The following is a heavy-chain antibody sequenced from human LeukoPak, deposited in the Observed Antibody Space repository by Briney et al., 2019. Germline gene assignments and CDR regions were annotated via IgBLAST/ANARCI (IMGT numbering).Heavy chain of an antibody. D-gene: IGHD5-18*01. CDR2: IRYDGSNK. CDR3: ARASTWIHHYGMDV. CDR1: GFPFSSYG. Sequence: GGSLRLSCAASGFPFSSYGMHWVRQAPGKGLEWVAFIRYDGSNKYYADSVKGRFTISRDNSKNTLYLQMNSLRAEDTAVYYCARASTWIHHYGMDVWGQGTTVTVSS. J-gene: IGHJ6*02. V-gene: IGHV3-30*02.